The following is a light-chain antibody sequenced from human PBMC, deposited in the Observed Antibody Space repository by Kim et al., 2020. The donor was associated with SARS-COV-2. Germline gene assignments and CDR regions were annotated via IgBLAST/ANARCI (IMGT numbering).Light chain of an antibody. CDR2: AAS. CDR3: QQYHDYGT. Sequence: DIQMTQSPSTLSASVGDRVTITCRASQSISNWLAWYQQKPGKAPKLLIYAASTLESGVPSRFSGSGSGTEFTLTISSLQPDDFATYYFQQYHDYGTFGQGTKVEIK. CDR1: QSISNW. J-gene: IGKJ1*01. V-gene: IGKV1-5*03.